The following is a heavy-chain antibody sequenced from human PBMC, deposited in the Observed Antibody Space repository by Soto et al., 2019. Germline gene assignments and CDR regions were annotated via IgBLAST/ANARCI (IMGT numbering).Heavy chain of an antibody. D-gene: IGHD3-16*01. V-gene: IGHV4-61*01. CDR3: ARSQRGRTAFTFDY. CDR2: IYYSGTT. J-gene: IGHJ4*02. Sequence: SETLSLTCAVSGDSVSNDNYYWSWIRQPPGKGLEWIGYIYYSGTTNYNSYLKSRLSLSVDMSKNQFSLKLASVTAADTAVYFCARSQRGRTAFTFDYWGQGALVTVPQ. CDR1: GDSVSNDNYY.